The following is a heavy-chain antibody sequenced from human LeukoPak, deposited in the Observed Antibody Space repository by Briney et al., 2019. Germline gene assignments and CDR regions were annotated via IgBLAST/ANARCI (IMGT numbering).Heavy chain of an antibody. CDR1: GGSISSSSYY. CDR3: ARHGQRYSGSYAD. V-gene: IGHV4-39*01. CDR2: IYYSGST. D-gene: IGHD1-26*01. Sequence: SETLSRTCTVSGGSISSSSYYWGWIRQPPGKGLEWIGSIYYSGSTYYNPSLKSRVTISVDMSKNQFSLKLSSVTAADTAVYYCARHGQRYSGSYADWGQGTLVTVSS. J-gene: IGHJ4*02.